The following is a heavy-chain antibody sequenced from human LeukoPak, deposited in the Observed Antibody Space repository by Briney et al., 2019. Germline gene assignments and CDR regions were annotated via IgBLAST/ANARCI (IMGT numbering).Heavy chain of an antibody. J-gene: IGHJ4*02. CDR3: ASPPPRSRSPPIDY. V-gene: IGHV3-23*01. Sequence: GGSLRLSCAASGFTFSSYAMSWVRQAPGKGLEWVSAISGSGGSTYYADSVKGRFTISRDNSKNTLYLQMNSLRAEDTAVYYCASPPPRSRSPPIDYWGQGTLVTVSS. D-gene: IGHD2-15*01. CDR1: GFTFSSYA. CDR2: ISGSGGST.